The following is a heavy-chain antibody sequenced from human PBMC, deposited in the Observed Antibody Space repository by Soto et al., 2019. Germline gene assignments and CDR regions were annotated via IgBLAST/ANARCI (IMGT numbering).Heavy chain of an antibody. J-gene: IGHJ4*02. CDR3: TRVVGHCSFGVCQGDS. CDR1: GYSFTSYL. Sequence: PGESLKISCTGSGYSFTSYLIGWVRQMPGKGLEWMGIIYPGDSDTRYSPSFQGQVTISADKSISTAYLQWSSLKASDTAMYYCTRVVGHCSFGVCQGDSWGQGTLVTVSS. V-gene: IGHV5-51*01. CDR2: IYPGDSDT. D-gene: IGHD2-15*01.